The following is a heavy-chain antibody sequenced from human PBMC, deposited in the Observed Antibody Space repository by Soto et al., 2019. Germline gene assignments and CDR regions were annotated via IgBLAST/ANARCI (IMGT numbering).Heavy chain of an antibody. V-gene: IGHV4-30-2*01. D-gene: IGHD6-13*01. CDR3: ASAFSSIPPLGFDP. J-gene: IGHJ5*02. Sequence: QLQLQESGSGLVKPSQTLSLTCAVSGGSISSCGYSWSWIRQPPVKGLEWIGYIYHSGSTYYNPSLQSRFTISVDRSKNQLSLKLSSVTAAATAVYYCASAFSSIPPLGFDPWGQGTLVTVSS. CDR2: IYHSGST. CDR1: GGSISSCGYS.